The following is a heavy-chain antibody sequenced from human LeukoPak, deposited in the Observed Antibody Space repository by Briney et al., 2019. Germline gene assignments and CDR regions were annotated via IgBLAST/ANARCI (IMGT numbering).Heavy chain of an antibody. CDR3: ARVGSNEVAVAGAEHYYYYYMDV. Sequence: GGSLRLSCAASGFTFSSYAMSWVRQAPGKGLEWVSAISGSGGSTYYADSVKGRFTISRDNSKNTLYLQMNSLRAEDTAVYYCARVGSNEVAVAGAEHYYYYYMDVWGKGTTVTISS. J-gene: IGHJ6*03. CDR2: ISGSGGST. CDR1: GFTFSSYA. V-gene: IGHV3-23*01. D-gene: IGHD6-19*01.